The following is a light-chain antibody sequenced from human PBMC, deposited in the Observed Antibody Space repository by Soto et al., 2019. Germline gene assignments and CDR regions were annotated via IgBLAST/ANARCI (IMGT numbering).Light chain of an antibody. CDR3: QQRSNWPPIT. Sequence: EIVMTQSPATLSGSPGERATLSFSASQSVSSNLAWYQQKPGQAPRLLIYGASTRATGIPARFSGSGSGTEFTLTISSLEPEDFAVYYCQQRSNWPPITFGQGTRLET. CDR1: QSVSSN. J-gene: IGKJ5*01. CDR2: GAS. V-gene: IGKV3-15*01.